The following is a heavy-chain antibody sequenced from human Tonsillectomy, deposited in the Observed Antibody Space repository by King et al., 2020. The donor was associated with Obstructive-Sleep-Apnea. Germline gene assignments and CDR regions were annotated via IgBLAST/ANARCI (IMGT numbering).Heavy chain of an antibody. V-gene: IGHV3-7*03. CDR2: IRQDGGEK. CDR1: GFTFSDYW. CDR3: VHRGGLASNRPVYFDH. Sequence: VQLVESGGNLVQPGGSLRLSCEASGFTFSDYWMSWVRQAPGKGPEWVANIRQDGGEKNYLDSARGRFTISRDNAKKSLYLQMNSLRAEDTAVYYCVHRGGLASNRPVYFDHWGLGALVTVSS. D-gene: IGHD1-14*01. J-gene: IGHJ4*02.